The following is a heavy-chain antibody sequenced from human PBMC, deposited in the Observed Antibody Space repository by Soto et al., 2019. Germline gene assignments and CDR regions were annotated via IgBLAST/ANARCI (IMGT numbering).Heavy chain of an antibody. CDR2: ISDDGSDR. J-gene: IGHJ4*02. Sequence: QLVESGGGVVQPGRSLRLSCAASGFTFSGYAMHWVRQAPGKGLEWVAVISDDGSDRFYSDSVKGRFTISRDNSKNTLYLQMNSLRAEDTAVYYCSRDKKIRGESHNDYWGQGTLVTVSS. D-gene: IGHD3-3*01. CDR3: SRDKKIRGESHNDY. CDR1: GFTFSGYA. V-gene: IGHV3-30-3*01.